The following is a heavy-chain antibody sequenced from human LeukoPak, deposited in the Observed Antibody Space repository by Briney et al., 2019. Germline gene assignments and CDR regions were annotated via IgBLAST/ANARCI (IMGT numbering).Heavy chain of an antibody. V-gene: IGHV3-23*01. CDR1: GFTFSSYA. D-gene: IGHD1-7*01. J-gene: IGHJ4*02. CDR2: ISGSGGST. Sequence: GGSLRLSCAASGFTFSSYAMSWVRQAPGKGLEWVSAISGSGGSTYYADSVKGRFTISRDNSKNTLYLQMNSLRAEDTAVYYCAKDSLCPRGITGTTFGYWGQGTLVTVSS. CDR3: AKDSLCPRGITGTTFGY.